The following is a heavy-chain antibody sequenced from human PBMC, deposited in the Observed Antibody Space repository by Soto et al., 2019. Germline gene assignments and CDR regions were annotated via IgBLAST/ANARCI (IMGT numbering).Heavy chain of an antibody. CDR2: IWYDGSNK. V-gene: IGHV3-33*01. Sequence: GGSLRLSCVASGFTFSSYGMHWVRQAPGKGLEWVAVIWYDGSNKYYADSVKGRFTISRDNSKNTLYLQMNSLRAEDTAVYYCAREMAEALTGWAFDIWGQGTMVTVSS. CDR1: GFTFSSYG. CDR3: AREMAEALTGWAFDI. D-gene: IGHD3-9*01. J-gene: IGHJ3*02.